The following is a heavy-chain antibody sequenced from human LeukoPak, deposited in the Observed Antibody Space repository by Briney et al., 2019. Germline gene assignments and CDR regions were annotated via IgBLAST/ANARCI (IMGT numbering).Heavy chain of an antibody. D-gene: IGHD1-26*01. J-gene: IGHJ4*02. CDR1: GGSISSSSYY. V-gene: IGHV4-39*01. CDR3: ASTYSGSYGFDY. Sequence: SETLSLTCTVSGGSISSSSYYWGWIRQPPGKGLEWIGSIYYSGSTYYNPSLKSRVTISVDTSKNQFSLKLSSVTAADTAVYYCASTYSGSYGFDYWGQGTLVTVFS. CDR2: IYYSGST.